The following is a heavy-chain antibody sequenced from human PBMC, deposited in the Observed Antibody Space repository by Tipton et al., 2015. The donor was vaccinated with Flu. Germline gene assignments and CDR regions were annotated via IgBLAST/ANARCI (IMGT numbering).Heavy chain of an antibody. CDR3: ARVHHYDSCGLHIDY. CDR2: INPNSGGT. V-gene: IGHV1-2*06. Sequence: QLVQSGAEVKKPGASVKVSCKASGYTFTGYYMHWVRQAPGQGLEWMGRINPNSGGTNYAQKFQGRVTMTRDTSISTAYMELGRLRSDDTAVYYCARVHHYDSCGLHIDYWGQGTLVTVSS. J-gene: IGHJ4*02. D-gene: IGHD3-22*01. CDR1: GYTFTGYY.